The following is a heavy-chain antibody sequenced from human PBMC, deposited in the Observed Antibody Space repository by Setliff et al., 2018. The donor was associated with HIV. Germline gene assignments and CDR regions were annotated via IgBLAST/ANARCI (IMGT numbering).Heavy chain of an antibody. CDR3: GRGPRIVGASWAVIDY. D-gene: IGHD1-26*01. J-gene: IGHJ4*02. CDR1: GGSISSSSYY. CDR2: IYYSGST. V-gene: IGHV4-39*07. Sequence: SETLSLTCTVSGGSISSSSYYWGWIRQPPGKGLEWIGTIYYSGSTYYNPSLKSRVALSIDTSKSQISLTLTSLTTADTAVYYCGRGPRIVGASWAVIDYWGQGKPVTAPQ.